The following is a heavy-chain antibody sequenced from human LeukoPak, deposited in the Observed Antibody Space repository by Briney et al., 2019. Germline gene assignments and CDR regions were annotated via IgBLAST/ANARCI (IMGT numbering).Heavy chain of an antibody. J-gene: IGHJ6*02. Sequence: SETLSLTCAVYGGSFSGYYWSWIRQPPGKGLEWIGEINHSGSTNYNPSLKSRVTISVDTSKNQSSLKLSSVTAADTAVYYCARGSYYDFWSGYSFYYYYGMDVWGQGTTVTVSS. D-gene: IGHD3-3*01. V-gene: IGHV4-34*01. CDR1: GGSFSGYY. CDR2: INHSGST. CDR3: ARGSYYDFWSGYSFYYYYGMDV.